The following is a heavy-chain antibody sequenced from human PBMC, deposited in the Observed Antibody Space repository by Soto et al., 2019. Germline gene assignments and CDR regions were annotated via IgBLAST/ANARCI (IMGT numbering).Heavy chain of an antibody. J-gene: IGHJ6*02. Sequence: SSPKLVNPTQSLTLTCTFSGFSLSTTGMCGSWIRQPPGKALDRLALMDWDDDNYYSTSLKTRLTISKDTSKNQVVITMTNMDPVGTATYYCERIVVVPAAMGEYFYYGMDVWGQGXTVTVSS. CDR2: MDWDDDN. CDR1: GFSLSTTGMC. CDR3: ERIVVVPAAMGEYFYYGMDV. D-gene: IGHD2-2*01. V-gene: IGHV2-70*01.